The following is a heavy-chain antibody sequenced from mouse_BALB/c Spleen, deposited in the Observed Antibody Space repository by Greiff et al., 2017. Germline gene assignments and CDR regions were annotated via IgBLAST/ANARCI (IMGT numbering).Heavy chain of an antibody. CDR3: ARSYGNYLSYFDV. D-gene: IGHD2-1*01. V-gene: IGHV2-2*02. Sequence: VQLQQSGPGLVQPSQSLSITCTVSGFSLTSYGVHWVRQSPGKGLEWLGVIWSGGSTDYNAAFISRLSISKDNSKSQVFFKMNSLQANDTAIYYCARSYGNYLSYFDVWGAGTTVTVSS. CDR1: GFSLTSYG. J-gene: IGHJ1*01. CDR2: IWSGGST.